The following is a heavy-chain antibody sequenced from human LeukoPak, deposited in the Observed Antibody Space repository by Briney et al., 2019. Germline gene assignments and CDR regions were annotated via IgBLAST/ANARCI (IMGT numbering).Heavy chain of an antibody. CDR3: ARGGQSNIFGVVIKERRFDY. Sequence: GASVKVSCKASGYTFTSYDINWLRQATGQGLEWMGWMNPNSGNTGYAQKFQGRVTMTRDTSISTAYMELSRLRSDDTAVYYCARGGQSNIFGVVIKERRFDYWGQGTLVTVSS. J-gene: IGHJ4*02. CDR1: GYTFTSYD. D-gene: IGHD3-3*01. V-gene: IGHV1-8*01. CDR2: MNPNSGNT.